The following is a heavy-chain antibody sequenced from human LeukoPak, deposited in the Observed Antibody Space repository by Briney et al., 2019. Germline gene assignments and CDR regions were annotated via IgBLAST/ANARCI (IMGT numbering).Heavy chain of an antibody. CDR2: INHSGST. D-gene: IGHD3-22*01. Sequence: SETLSLTCAVSGGSFSGYYWSWIRQPPGKGLEWIAYINHSGSTNYNPSLKSRVTISVDTSKNQFSLKLSSVTAADTAVYYCARDGPTYYYDSSGYPRSDYWGQGTLVTVSS. CDR1: GGSFSGYY. CDR3: ARDGPTYYYDSSGYPRSDY. V-gene: IGHV4-34*01. J-gene: IGHJ4*02.